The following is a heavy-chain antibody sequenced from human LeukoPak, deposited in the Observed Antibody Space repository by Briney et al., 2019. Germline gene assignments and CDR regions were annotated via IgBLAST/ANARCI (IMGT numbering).Heavy chain of an antibody. D-gene: IGHD2-2*01. CDR3: ARVRSYQLLSYYYYYYMDV. CDR2: ISSSGSTI. J-gene: IGHJ6*03. V-gene: IGHV3-11*04. CDR1: GFTFSDYY. Sequence: PGGSLRLSCAASGFTFSDYYMSWIRQAPGKGLEWVSYISSSGSTIYYADSVKGRFTISRDNAKNSLYLQMNSLRAEDTAVYYCARVRSYQLLSYYYYYYMDVWGKGTTVTVSS.